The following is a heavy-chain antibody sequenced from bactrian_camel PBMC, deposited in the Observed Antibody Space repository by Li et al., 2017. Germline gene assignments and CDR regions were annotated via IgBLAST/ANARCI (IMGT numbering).Heavy chain of an antibody. Sequence: QVQLVESGGGTVQAGGSLSLSCAVSGDRYRSMCMGWFRQAPGRDREEVAFVYMDGSSTISADSVYYADSVKGRFTISRDNARNTLYLQLNSLKTEDTALYYCAPSFRGSGSPDWGQGTQVTVS. CDR1: GDRYRSMC. CDR3: APSFRGSGSPD. J-gene: IGHJ4*01. V-gene: IGHV3S1*01. CDR2: VYMDGSSTISADSV. D-gene: IGHD2*01.